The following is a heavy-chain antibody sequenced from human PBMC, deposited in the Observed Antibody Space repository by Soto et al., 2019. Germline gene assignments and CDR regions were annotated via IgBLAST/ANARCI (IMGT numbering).Heavy chain of an antibody. J-gene: IGHJ4*02. Sequence: PSETLSLTCAVYGGSFSGYYWSWIRQPPGKGLEWIGEINHSGSTNYNPSLKSRVTISVDTSKSQFSLNLNSVTAADTAVYFCARHVRYYGAGDYLYYFAYWGQGALVPVSS. D-gene: IGHD3-10*01. CDR2: INHSGST. CDR1: GGSFSGYY. V-gene: IGHV4-34*01. CDR3: ARHVRYYGAGDYLYYFAY.